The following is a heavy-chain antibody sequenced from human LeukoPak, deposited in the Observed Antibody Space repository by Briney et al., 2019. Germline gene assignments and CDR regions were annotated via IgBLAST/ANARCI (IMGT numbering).Heavy chain of an antibody. V-gene: IGHV4-61*02. CDR3: AMGEYSSSWYYFDY. J-gene: IGHJ4*02. Sequence: SETLSLTCTVSGGSISSGSYYWSWIRQPAGKGLEWIGRIYTSGSTNYNPSLKSRVTISVDTSKNQFSLKLSSVTAADTAVYYRAMGEYSSSWYYFDYWGQGTPVTVSS. CDR1: GGSISSGSYY. CDR2: IYTSGST. D-gene: IGHD6-13*01.